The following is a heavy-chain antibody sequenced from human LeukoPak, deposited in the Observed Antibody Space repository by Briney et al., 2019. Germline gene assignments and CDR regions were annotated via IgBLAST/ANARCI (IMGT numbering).Heavy chain of an antibody. CDR2: VSYDGSNK. CDR3: ARAYYYDSIGREGADY. J-gene: IGHJ4*02. CDR1: EFTFSSYA. V-gene: IGHV3-30-3*01. Sequence: GGSLRLSCAASEFTFSSYAMHWVRQAPGKGLEWVAVVSYDGSNKYYADSVKGRFTISRDNSKNTLYLQMNSLRAEDTAVYYCARAYYYDSIGREGADYWGQGTLVTVSS. D-gene: IGHD3-22*01.